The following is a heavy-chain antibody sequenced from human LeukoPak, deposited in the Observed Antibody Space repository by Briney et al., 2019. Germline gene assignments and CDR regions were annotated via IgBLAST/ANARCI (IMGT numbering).Heavy chain of an antibody. CDR3: ATQMGQTRLGWLLSAYDAFYI. CDR2: IYPGDSDT. D-gene: IGHD3-3*01. CDR1: GYSFTSYW. Sequence: GESLKISCKGSGYSFTSYWIGWVRQMPGKGLEWLGIIYPGDSDTRYSPSFQGQLPISADKPIRTAYPQWSSLKAWDTAMYYCATQMGQTRLGWLLSAYDAFYIWGQGKIVTVSS. V-gene: IGHV5-51*01. J-gene: IGHJ3*02.